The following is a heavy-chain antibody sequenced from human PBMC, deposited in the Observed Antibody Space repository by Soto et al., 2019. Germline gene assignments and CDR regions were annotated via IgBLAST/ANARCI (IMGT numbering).Heavy chain of an antibody. D-gene: IGHD3-10*01. V-gene: IGHV3-53*01. Sequence: EVQLVESGGGLIQPGGSLKLSCAASGFTVGNNYMNWVCQAPGKGLEWVSLIYSTGTTKYADSVKGRFTVSRDNAKNTLYLQMNSLRAEDTAVYYCAKDGRGSGSHYNSFGYWGQGTLVTVSS. J-gene: IGHJ4*02. CDR1: GFTVGNNY. CDR2: IYSTGTT. CDR3: AKDGRGSGSHYNSFGY.